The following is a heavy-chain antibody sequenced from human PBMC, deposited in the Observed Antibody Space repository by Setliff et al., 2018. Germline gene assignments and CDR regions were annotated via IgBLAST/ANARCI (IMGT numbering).Heavy chain of an antibody. Sequence: ASETLSLTCTVSGASLSSGTYYWGWIRQPPGKGLEWIGWIYYRGNTYYNPSLKGRLTISVATAQNQFSLRLTSVTAADTAVYYCARTGTYRYFDYWGQGALVTVSS. V-gene: IGHV4-39*01. CDR1: GASLSSGTYY. J-gene: IGHJ4*02. CDR3: ARTGTYRYFDY. D-gene: IGHD1-1*01. CDR2: IYYRGNT.